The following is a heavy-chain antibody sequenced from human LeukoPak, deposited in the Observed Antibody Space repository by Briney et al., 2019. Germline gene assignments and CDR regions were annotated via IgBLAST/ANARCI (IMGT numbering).Heavy chain of an antibody. CDR3: ARGGYSYGRQYFQH. J-gene: IGHJ1*01. V-gene: IGHV4-34*01. CDR1: GVSFSGYY. CDR2: INHSGST. Sequence: SETLSLTCAVYGVSFSGYYWSWIRQPPGKGLEWIGEINHSGSTNYNPSLKSRATISVDTSKNQFSLKLSSVTAADTAVYYCARGGYSYGRQYFQHWGQGTLVTVSS. D-gene: IGHD5-18*01.